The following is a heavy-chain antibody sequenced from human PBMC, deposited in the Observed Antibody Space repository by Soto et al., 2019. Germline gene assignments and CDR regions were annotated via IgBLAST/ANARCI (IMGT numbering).Heavy chain of an antibody. CDR2: IYYSGST. Sequence: PSETLSLTCTVSGGSISSGDYYWSWIRQPPGKGLEWIGYIYYSGSTYYNPSLKSRVTISVDTSKNQFSLKLSSVTAADTAVYYCARARVLLWFGELNWFDPWGQGTLVTVSS. J-gene: IGHJ5*02. D-gene: IGHD3-10*01. CDR3: ARARVLLWFGELNWFDP. V-gene: IGHV4-30-4*01. CDR1: GGSISSGDYY.